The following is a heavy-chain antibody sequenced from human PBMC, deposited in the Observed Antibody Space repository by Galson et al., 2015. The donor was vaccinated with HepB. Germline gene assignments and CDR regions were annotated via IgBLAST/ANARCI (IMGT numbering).Heavy chain of an antibody. Sequence: SLRLSCAASGFTFSSYAMHWVRQAPGKGLEYVSAISSSGDSTFYANSVEDRFAISRDNSKNLLYLRMGSLGAEDMAVYYCARDYFAAADYWGQGTLVTVSS. CDR1: GFTFSSYA. CDR3: ARDYFAAADY. V-gene: IGHV3-64*01. J-gene: IGHJ4*02. D-gene: IGHD3-9*01. CDR2: ISSSGDST.